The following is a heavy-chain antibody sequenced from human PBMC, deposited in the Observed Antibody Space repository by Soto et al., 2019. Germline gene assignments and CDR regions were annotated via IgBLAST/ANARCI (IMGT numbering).Heavy chain of an antibody. J-gene: IGHJ6*02. Sequence: EVQLLDSGGGLVQPGGSLRLSCAASGSTFSYYAMNWVRQAPGTGLEWVSAISASGRSTYYADSVKGRFTISRDNSKNSLYLQMNSLRAEDTAVYYCANGERCSGPFCFVPYYYDMDVWGQGTTVTVSS. CDR2: ISASGRST. CDR1: GSTFSYYA. V-gene: IGHV3-23*01. D-gene: IGHD2-15*01. CDR3: ANGERCSGPFCFVPYYYDMDV.